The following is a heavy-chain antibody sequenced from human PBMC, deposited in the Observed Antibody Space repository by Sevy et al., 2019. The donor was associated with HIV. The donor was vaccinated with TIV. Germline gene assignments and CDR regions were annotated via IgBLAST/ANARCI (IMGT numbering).Heavy chain of an antibody. CDR1: GFTFNIYS. Sequence: GGSLRLSCAASGFTFNIYSMNSVRQAPGKGLEWVSSISGSSSYIFYADSVKGRFTISRDNAKNSLYLQMNSLRAEDTAVYYCARGRGDPRADCFDYWGQGTLVTVSS. CDR3: ARGRGDPRADCFDY. V-gene: IGHV3-21*01. CDR2: ISGSSSYI. D-gene: IGHD2-21*02. J-gene: IGHJ4*02.